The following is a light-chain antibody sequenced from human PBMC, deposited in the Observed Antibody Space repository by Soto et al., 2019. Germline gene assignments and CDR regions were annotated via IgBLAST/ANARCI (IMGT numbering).Light chain of an antibody. J-gene: IGKJ5*01. CDR2: DAT. Sequence: IQMTRSPSSLSRLVGDRGTMTCQESQDINNNINWYQQKPGKAPKLLIFDATNLEKGAPSRFSGSGSRKHFSFTITSLQPNDFETYYCHQYDSLPPPFGLGTRMEI. CDR3: HQYDSLPPP. CDR1: QDINNN. V-gene: IGKV1-33*01.